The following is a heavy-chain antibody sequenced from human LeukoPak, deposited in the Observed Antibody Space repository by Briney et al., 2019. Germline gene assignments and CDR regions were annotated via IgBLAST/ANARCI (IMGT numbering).Heavy chain of an antibody. Sequence: SETLSLTCTVSGGSISSGSYYWSWIRQPAGKGLEWIGRIYTSGSTNYNPSLKSRVTISVDTSKNQFSLKLSSVTAADTAVYYCARGPDYYDHWGQGTLVTVSS. J-gene: IGHJ4*02. CDR2: IYTSGST. CDR1: GGSISSGSYY. CDR3: ARGPDYYDH. D-gene: IGHD3-22*01. V-gene: IGHV4-61*02.